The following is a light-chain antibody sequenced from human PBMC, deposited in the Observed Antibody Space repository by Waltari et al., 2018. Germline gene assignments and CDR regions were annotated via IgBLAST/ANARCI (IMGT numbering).Light chain of an antibody. CDR3: QQYYSPPWT. CDR2: WAS. V-gene: IGKV4-1*01. Sequence: DIVMTQSPDSLVVSLGERATINCKSSQSVLYTSNNKNYLAWYQQKPGQPPKLLFYWASTRESGVPDRFSGSGSGTDFTLTISGLQAEDVAVYYCQQYYSPPWTFGQGTQVEIK. CDR1: QSVLYTSNNKNY. J-gene: IGKJ1*01.